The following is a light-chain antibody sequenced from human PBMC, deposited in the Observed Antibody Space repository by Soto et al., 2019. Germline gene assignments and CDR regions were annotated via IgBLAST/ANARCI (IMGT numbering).Light chain of an antibody. CDR1: RNDIGTYNL. CDR3: CSYTDGSSLL. V-gene: IGLV2-23*01. J-gene: IGLJ3*02. CDR2: EGN. Sequence: QSALTQPASVSESPGQSISISYGGGRNDIGTYNLVSWYQQHPGKAPKLIIYEGNKRPSGVSNRFSGSRSGNTASLTISGLQAEDEADYYCCSYTDGSSLLFGGGTQLTVL.